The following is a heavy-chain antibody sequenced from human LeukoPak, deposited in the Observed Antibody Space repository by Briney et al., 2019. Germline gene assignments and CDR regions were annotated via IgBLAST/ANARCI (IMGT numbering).Heavy chain of an antibody. V-gene: IGHV4-34*01. CDR3: ARPAVGLGY. D-gene: IGHD4-23*01. J-gene: IGHJ4*02. CDR2: INHRGTT. CDR1: GGSISRGDYY. Sequence: SETLSLPCTVSGGSISRGDYYWSWIRQPPGKGLEWIGEINHRGTTNYNPSLKSRITITVDTSKNQFSLKLSSVTAADTAVYYCARPAVGLGYWGQGTLVTVSS.